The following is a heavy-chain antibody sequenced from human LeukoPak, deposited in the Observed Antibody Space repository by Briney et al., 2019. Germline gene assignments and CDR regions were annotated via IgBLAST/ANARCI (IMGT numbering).Heavy chain of an antibody. D-gene: IGHD3-10*01. J-gene: IGHJ4*02. Sequence: TLSLTCTVSGGSISSGSYYWSWIRQPAGKGLEWIGRIYTSGSTNYNPSLKSRVTISVDTSKNQFSLKLSSVTAADTAVYYCARWGSNMAREKGDHWGQGTLVTVSS. V-gene: IGHV4-61*02. CDR3: ARWGSNMAREKGDH. CDR2: IYTSGST. CDR1: GGSISSGSYY.